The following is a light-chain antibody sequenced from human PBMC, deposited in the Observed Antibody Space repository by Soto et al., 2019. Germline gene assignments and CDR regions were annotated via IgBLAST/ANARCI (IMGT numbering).Light chain of an antibody. J-gene: IGKJ5*01. CDR2: SAS. V-gene: IGKV3-20*01. CDR1: QSVSSN. CDR3: QQYGTSPIT. Sequence: EIVLTQSPATLSLSPGERATLSCRASQSVSSNLAWYQQKPGQAPRLLIYSASLRATGIPDRFSGSGSGADFTLTISRVEPPDFAVYYCQQYGTSPITFGQGTRLEI.